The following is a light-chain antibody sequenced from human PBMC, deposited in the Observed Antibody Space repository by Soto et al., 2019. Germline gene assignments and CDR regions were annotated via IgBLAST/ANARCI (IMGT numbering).Light chain of an antibody. J-gene: IGKJ1*01. CDR1: QSVSSSY. CDR3: QHYGTSWWT. CDR2: GAS. V-gene: IGKV3-20*01. Sequence: EIVMTQSPGTLSVSPGERATLSCRASQSVSSSYLAWYQQKPGQAPRLLISGASGRATGIPVRFSSSGSETDFTLTISRLEPEDFAVYYCQHYGTSWWTFGQGTKVDI.